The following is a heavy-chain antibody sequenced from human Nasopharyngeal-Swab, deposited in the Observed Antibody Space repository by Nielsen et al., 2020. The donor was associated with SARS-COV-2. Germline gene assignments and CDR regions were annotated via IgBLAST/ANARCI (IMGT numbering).Heavy chain of an antibody. CDR2: IYYSGST. D-gene: IGHD2-8*01. CDR1: GGSISSYY. V-gene: IGHV4-59*12. CDR3: ARATSNIVLMVYVIGAFDI. Sequence: SETLSLTCTVSGGSISSYYWSWIRQPPGKGLEWIGYIYYSGSTNYNPSLKSRVTISVDTSKNQFSPKLSSVTAADTAVYYCARATSNIVLMVYVIGAFDIWGQGTMVTVSS. J-gene: IGHJ3*02.